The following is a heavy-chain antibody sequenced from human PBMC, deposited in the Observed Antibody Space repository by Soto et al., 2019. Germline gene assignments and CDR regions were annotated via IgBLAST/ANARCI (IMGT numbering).Heavy chain of an antibody. CDR2: IIPIFGTA. J-gene: IGHJ5*02. CDR1: GGTFSSYA. CDR3: AREREDYYDSSGPFDP. Sequence: QVQLVQSGAEVKKPGSSVKVSCKASGGTFSSYAISWVRQAPGQGLEWMGGIIPIFGTANYAQKFQGRVTITADESTSTAYMELSSLRYEDTAVYYCAREREDYYDSSGPFDPWGQGTLVTVSS. V-gene: IGHV1-69*01. D-gene: IGHD3-22*01.